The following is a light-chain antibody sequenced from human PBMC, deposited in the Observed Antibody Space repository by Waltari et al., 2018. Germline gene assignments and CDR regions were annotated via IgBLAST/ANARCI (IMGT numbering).Light chain of an antibody. CDR3: SSYTSNNAV. Sequence: QSALTQPAPVPGSPGQSITVSFPAISTDVGIHNFVSWYQHHPGKAPKVVIYDVSYRPSGVSDRFSGSKSGNTASLTISGLQAEDEADYYCSSYTSNNAVFGGGTKLTVL. CDR1: STDVGIHNF. J-gene: IGLJ3*02. V-gene: IGLV2-14*03. CDR2: DVS.